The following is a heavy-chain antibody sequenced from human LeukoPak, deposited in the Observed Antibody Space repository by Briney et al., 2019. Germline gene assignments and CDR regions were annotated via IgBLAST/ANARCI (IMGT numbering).Heavy chain of an antibody. CDR1: GYTFTSYD. CDR2: MNPNSDNT. CDR3: ARRKARYCSSTSCSPPTRTFNY. V-gene: IGHV1-8*01. D-gene: IGHD2-2*01. J-gene: IGHJ4*02. Sequence: ASVKVSCKASGYTFTSYDIKWVRQATGQGLEWMGWMNPNSDNTGYAQKFHGRVTMTRNTSISTAYMELSSLRSEDTAMYYCARRKARYCSSTSCSPPTRTFNYWGQGNLVTVTA.